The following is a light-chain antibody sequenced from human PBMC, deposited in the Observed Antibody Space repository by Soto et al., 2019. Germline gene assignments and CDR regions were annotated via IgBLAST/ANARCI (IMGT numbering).Light chain of an antibody. Sequence: QSVLTQPPSASGTPGQRVTISCSGSSSNIGSNYVYWYQQLPGTAPKLLIYRNNQRPSGVPDRFSGSKSGTSASLAISGFRSEDEADYYCAAWDDSLSVHVVFGGGTKVTVL. CDR1: SSNIGSNY. CDR2: RNN. J-gene: IGLJ2*01. CDR3: AAWDDSLSVHVV. V-gene: IGLV1-47*01.